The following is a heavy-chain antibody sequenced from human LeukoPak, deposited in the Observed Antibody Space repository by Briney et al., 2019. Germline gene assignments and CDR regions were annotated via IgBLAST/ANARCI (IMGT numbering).Heavy chain of an antibody. CDR1: GDSVSSNSVT. CDR3: ARDGGSYSFDY. D-gene: IGHD1-26*01. Sequence: SQTLSLTCAISGDSVSSNSVTWNWIRQSPSRGLEWLGRTYYRSTWYKDYAVSVGGRITVNPDTSKNQFSLHLNSVTPEDTAVYYCARDGGSYSFDYWGQGTLVTVSS. CDR2: TYYRSTWYK. J-gene: IGHJ4*02. V-gene: IGHV6-1*01.